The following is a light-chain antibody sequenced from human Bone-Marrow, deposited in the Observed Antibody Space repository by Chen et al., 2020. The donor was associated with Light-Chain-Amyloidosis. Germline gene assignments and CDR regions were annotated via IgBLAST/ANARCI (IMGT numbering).Light chain of an antibody. CDR3: RVWDRGSDRPV. J-gene: IGLJ3*02. CDR2: DDS. Sequence: SYVLTQPSSVSVAPGQTATLARGGNNIGSTSVHWYQQTPGQAPLLVVYDDSDRPSGIPERVSGCNAGSTATLTISGVEAGDEAGYDCRVWDRGSDRPVFGGGTELTVL. V-gene: IGLV3-21*02. CDR1: NIGSTS.